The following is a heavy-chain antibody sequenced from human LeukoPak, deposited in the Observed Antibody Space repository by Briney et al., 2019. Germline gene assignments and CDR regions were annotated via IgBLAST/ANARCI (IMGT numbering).Heavy chain of an antibody. CDR1: GGSFSGYY. J-gene: IGHJ3*02. V-gene: IGHV4-34*01. CDR2: INHSGST. D-gene: IGHD4-17*01. Sequence: PSETLSLTCAVYGGSFSGYYWSWTRQPPGKGLEWIGEINHSGSTNYNPSLKRRVTISVDTSKNQFSLKLSSVTAADTAVYYCARDGEDAFDIWGQGTMVTVSS. CDR3: ARDGEDAFDI.